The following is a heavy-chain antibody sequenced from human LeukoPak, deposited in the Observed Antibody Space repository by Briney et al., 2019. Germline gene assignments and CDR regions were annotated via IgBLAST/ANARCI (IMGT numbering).Heavy chain of an antibody. CDR3: ARSYGFLDI. D-gene: IGHD3-16*01. CDR2: INHSGST. Sequence: SETLSLTCAVYGGSFSGYYWSWIRQPPGKGLEWIGEINHSGSTNYNLSLKSRVTISVDTSKNQFSLKLSSVTAADTAVYYCARSYGFLDIWGQGTMVTVSS. J-gene: IGHJ3*02. CDR1: GGSFSGYY. V-gene: IGHV4-34*01.